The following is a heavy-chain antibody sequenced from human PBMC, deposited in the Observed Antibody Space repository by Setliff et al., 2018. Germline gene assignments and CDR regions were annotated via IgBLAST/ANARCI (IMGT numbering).Heavy chain of an antibody. J-gene: IGHJ3*02. V-gene: IGHV4-38-2*01. Sequence: ETLSLTCGVSGVSITSGHYWGWIRQSPGKGLEWLATIHQRGRTYYNPSLNSRVTISLDTSKNHFSLKLRSVTAEDSAVYYCASPGRDNLDSPFYAFDIWGQGTMVTVSS. D-gene: IGHD3-3*01. CDR2: IHQRGRT. CDR1: GVSITSGHY. CDR3: ASPGRDNLDSPFYAFDI.